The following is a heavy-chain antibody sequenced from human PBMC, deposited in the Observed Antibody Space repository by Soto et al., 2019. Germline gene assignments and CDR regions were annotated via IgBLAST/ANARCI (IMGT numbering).Heavy chain of an antibody. V-gene: IGHV3-53*01. Sequence: GGSLRLSCAASGFTVSSSYMSWVRQAPGKGLEWVSVIYSGGSTYYADSVKGRFTISRDSSKNTLYLQMNSLRAEDTAVYYCARAPTVVTPGYFDFWGQGTLVTVSS. J-gene: IGHJ4*02. CDR2: IYSGGST. CDR1: GFTVSSSY. D-gene: IGHD4-17*01. CDR3: ARAPTVVTPGYFDF.